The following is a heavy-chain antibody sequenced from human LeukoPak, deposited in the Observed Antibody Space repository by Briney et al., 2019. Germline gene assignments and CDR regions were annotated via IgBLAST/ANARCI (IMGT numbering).Heavy chain of an antibody. Sequence: GGSLRLSCAASGFSFRDFWMTWVRQAPGKGLEWVANINQGGSVKYYVDSVKGRFTISRDDAKSSLYVQMNSLRDEDTAVYYCARFGYNGWNLEYWGQGTLVTVSS. V-gene: IGHV3-7*01. CDR2: INQGGSVK. CDR3: ARFGYNGWNLEY. J-gene: IGHJ4*02. CDR1: GFSFRDFW. D-gene: IGHD5-12*01.